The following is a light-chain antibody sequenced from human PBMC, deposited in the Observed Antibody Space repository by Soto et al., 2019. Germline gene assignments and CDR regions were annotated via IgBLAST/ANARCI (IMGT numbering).Light chain of an antibody. CDR2: EVS. CDR1: SSDVGGYNS. J-gene: IGLJ1*01. Sequence: QSALTQPASVSGSPGQSVTISCTGTSSDVGGYNSVSWYQQHPGKAPKLMIFEVSNRPSGVSNRFSGSKSGNTASLTISGLLAEDEADYYCSSHTSTTTPYVFGTGTKVTVL. CDR3: SSHTSTTTPYV. V-gene: IGLV2-14*01.